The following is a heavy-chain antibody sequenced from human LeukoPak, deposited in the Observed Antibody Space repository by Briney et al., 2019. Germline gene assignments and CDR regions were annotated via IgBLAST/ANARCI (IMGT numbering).Heavy chain of an antibody. CDR3: AKGGCSSTSCPNPS. Sequence: QPGGSLRLSCAASGFTFSSSAMSWVRQAPGKGLEWVSAISGSGGSTYYADSVKGRFTISRDNSKNTLYLQMNSLRAEDTAVYYCAKGGCSSTSCPNPSWGQGTLVTVSS. CDR2: ISGSGGST. V-gene: IGHV3-23*01. CDR1: GFTFSSSA. J-gene: IGHJ4*02. D-gene: IGHD2-2*01.